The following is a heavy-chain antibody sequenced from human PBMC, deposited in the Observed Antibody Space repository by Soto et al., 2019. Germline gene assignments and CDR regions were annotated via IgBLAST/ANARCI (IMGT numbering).Heavy chain of an antibody. J-gene: IGHJ4*02. CDR1: GFTVSSNY. Sequence: EVQLVESGGGLVQPGGSLRLSCAASGFTVSSNYMSWVRQAPGKGLEWVSVIYSGGSTYYADSVKGRCIISRDDSKNTMFLQMNSMRAEDTAVDYCATAKLLLPWLFDYWGQGTLVTVSA. V-gene: IGHV3-66*01. CDR2: IYSGGST. CDR3: ATAKLLLPWLFDY. D-gene: IGHD2-15*01.